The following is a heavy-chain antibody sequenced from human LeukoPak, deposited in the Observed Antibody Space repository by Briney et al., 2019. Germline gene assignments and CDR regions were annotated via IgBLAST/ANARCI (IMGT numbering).Heavy chain of an antibody. CDR3: DV. V-gene: IGHV3-13*03. J-gene: IGHJ6*04. CDR2: TGTAGDT. Sequence: PGGSLRLSCVACGFTLSNYDMHWVRQPTGKGLEWVSCTGTAGDTSFPGSVRGQFTISREYAKNSLYLQMKRLRAGDTAAYYMDVWGKGTTVTVSS. CDR1: GFTLSNYD.